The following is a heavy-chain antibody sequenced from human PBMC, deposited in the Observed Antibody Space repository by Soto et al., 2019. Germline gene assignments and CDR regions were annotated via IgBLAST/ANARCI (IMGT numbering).Heavy chain of an antibody. CDR3: TKPLAYYYDSSGYYYGY. Sequence: GGSLRLSCTASGFTFGDYAMSWLRQAPGKGLEWVGFIRSKAYGGTTEYAASVKGRFTISRDDSKSIAYLQMNSLKTEDTAVYYCTKPLAYYYDSSGYYYGYWGQGTLVTVSS. J-gene: IGHJ4*02. V-gene: IGHV3-49*03. CDR2: IRSKAYGGTT. D-gene: IGHD3-22*01. CDR1: GFTFGDYA.